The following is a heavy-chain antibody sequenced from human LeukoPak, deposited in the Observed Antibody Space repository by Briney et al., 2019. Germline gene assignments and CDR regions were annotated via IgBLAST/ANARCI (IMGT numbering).Heavy chain of an antibody. J-gene: IGHJ5*02. D-gene: IGHD1-26*01. CDR3: ARDVYSGSYYVGRWFDP. CDR1: GYTVTSYG. Sequence: ASVNVSCKASGYTVTSYGISWVRQAPGQGLEWMGWISDYNGNTNYAQKLQGRVTMTTDTSTSTAYMELRSLRSDDTAVYYCARDVYSGSYYVGRWFDPWGQGTLVTVS. CDR2: ISDYNGNT. V-gene: IGHV1-18*01.